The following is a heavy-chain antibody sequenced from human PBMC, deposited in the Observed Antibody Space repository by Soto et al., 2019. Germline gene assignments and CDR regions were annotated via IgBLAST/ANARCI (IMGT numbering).Heavy chain of an antibody. D-gene: IGHD3-10*01. CDR2: IFYTRST. J-gene: IGHJ4*02. CDR3: ARAYYYGSGSPKRSYVEH. Sequence: SETLSLTCTVSGGSISSSTYHWGRIRQPPXKGLEWIGSIFYTRSTYYSSSLSSRVTISVDTSKNQFSLMLSHVTAADTAAYYWARAYYYGSGSPKRSYVEHWGQGPLVTVSS. V-gene: IGHV4-39*01. CDR1: GGSISSSTYH.